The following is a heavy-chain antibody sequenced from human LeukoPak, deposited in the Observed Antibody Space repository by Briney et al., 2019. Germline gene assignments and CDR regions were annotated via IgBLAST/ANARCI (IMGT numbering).Heavy chain of an antibody. V-gene: IGHV1-69*05. D-gene: IGHD6-13*01. Sequence: SVKVSCKASGYTFTSYGISWVRQAPGQGLEWMGGIIPTFGTANYAQKFQGRVTITTDESTSTAYMELSSLRSEDTAVYYCARFGIAAAGTGDYYFDYWGQGTLVTVSS. J-gene: IGHJ4*02. CDR2: IIPTFGTA. CDR3: ARFGIAAAGTGDYYFDY. CDR1: GYTFTSYG.